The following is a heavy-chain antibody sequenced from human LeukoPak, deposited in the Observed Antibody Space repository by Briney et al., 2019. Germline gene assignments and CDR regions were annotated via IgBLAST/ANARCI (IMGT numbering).Heavy chain of an antibody. V-gene: IGHV3-74*01. Sequence: GGSLRLSCSASGFTFCSYWMHWVRQAPGKGLVWVSRINSDGSSTSYADSVKGRFTISRDNAKNTLYLQMNSLRAEDTAVYYCARGTGYLLLDYWGQGTLVTVSS. CDR2: INSDGSST. CDR1: GFTFCSYW. CDR3: ARGTGYLLLDY. J-gene: IGHJ4*02. D-gene: IGHD3/OR15-3a*01.